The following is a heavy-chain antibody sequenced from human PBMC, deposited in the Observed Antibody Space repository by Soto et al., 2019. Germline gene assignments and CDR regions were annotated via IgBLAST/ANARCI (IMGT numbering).Heavy chain of an antibody. D-gene: IGHD5-18*01. CDR1: GGSFSGYY. CDR3: ARQGYSDGHA. Sequence: PSETLSLTCAVYGGSFSGYYWSWIRQPPGKGLEWIGEINHSGSTNYNPSLKSRVTISVDTSKNQFSLKLSSVTAADTAVYYCARQGYSDGHAWGQGTLVTVSS. V-gene: IGHV4-34*01. CDR2: INHSGST. J-gene: IGHJ4*02.